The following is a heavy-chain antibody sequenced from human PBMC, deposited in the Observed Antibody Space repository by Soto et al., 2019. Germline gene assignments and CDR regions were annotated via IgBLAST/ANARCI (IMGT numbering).Heavy chain of an antibody. CDR3: ARVLGIQLWYLGWFDP. J-gene: IGHJ5*02. Sequence: QVQLQESGPGLVKPSQTLSLTCTVSGGSISSGDYYWSWIRQPPGKGLEWIGYIYYSGSTYYNPSLKSRVTISVDTSKNQFSLKLSSVTAADTAVYYCARVLGIQLWYLGWFDPWGQGTLVTVSS. CDR2: IYYSGST. D-gene: IGHD5-18*01. CDR1: GGSISSGDYY. V-gene: IGHV4-30-4*01.